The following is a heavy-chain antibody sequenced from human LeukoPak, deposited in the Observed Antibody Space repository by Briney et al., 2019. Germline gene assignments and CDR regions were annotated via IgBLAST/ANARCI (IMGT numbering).Heavy chain of an antibody. Sequence: GGSLRLSCAASGFTFSSYWMSWVRQAPGKGLEWVANMKEDGGEKYYVDSVKGRFTISRDNVKNSLYLQMNSLRAEDTAVYYCARGVYEFDYWGQGTLVTVSS. J-gene: IGHJ4*02. CDR2: MKEDGGEK. CDR1: GFTFSSYW. CDR3: ARGVYEFDY. D-gene: IGHD6-6*01. V-gene: IGHV3-7*01.